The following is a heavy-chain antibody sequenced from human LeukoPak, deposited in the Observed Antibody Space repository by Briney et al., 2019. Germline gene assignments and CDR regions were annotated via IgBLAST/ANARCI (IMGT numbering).Heavy chain of an antibody. V-gene: IGHV3-23*01. D-gene: IGHD6-13*01. CDR2: ISGSGDYT. CDR1: GFTFSSYA. Sequence: PGGSLRLSCAASGFTFSSYAMSWVRQAPGKGLEWVSAISGSGDYTYYADSVKGRVTISRDNSKNTLYLQMNSLRAEDTAVYYCANTPLAAAGIAEYFQHWGQGTLVTVSS. J-gene: IGHJ1*01. CDR3: ANTPLAAAGIAEYFQH.